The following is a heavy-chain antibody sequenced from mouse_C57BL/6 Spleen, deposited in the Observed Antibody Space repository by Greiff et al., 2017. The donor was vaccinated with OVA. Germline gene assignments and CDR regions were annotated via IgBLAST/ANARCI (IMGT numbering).Heavy chain of an antibody. CDR3: ARYYYGSSYPSYAMDY. V-gene: IGHV5-4*01. CDR1: GFTFSSYA. CDR2: ISDGGSYT. Sequence: EVQLVESGGGLVKPGGSLILSCAASGFTFSSYAMSWVRQTPEKRLEWVATISDGGSYTYYPDNVKGRFTISRDNAKNNLYLQMSHLKSEDTAMYYCARYYYGSSYPSYAMDYWGQGTSVTVSS. J-gene: IGHJ4*01. D-gene: IGHD1-1*01.